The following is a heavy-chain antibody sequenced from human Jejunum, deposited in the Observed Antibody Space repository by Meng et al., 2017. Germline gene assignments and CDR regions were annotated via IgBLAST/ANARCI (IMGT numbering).Heavy chain of an antibody. CDR1: GGTLSSQT. CDR3: AGEPEDSSGYYYAY. Sequence: QVQLVQSGPEVKKPGSSVKVSCKASGGTLSSQTINWVRQAPGQGLEWVGRIIPVFDTANYAQKFNGRVTITVDKFTGTVHMELTDLRSEDTAVFYCAGEPEDSSGYYYAYWGQGTLVTVSS. CDR2: IIPVFDTA. D-gene: IGHD5-12*01. J-gene: IGHJ4*02. V-gene: IGHV1-69*08.